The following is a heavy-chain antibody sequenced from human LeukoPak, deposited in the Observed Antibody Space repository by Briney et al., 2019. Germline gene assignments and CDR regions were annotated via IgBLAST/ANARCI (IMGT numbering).Heavy chain of an antibody. Sequence: PSETLSLTCTVSGGSISSYYWSWIRQPPGKGLEWIGYIYYSGSTNYNPSLKSRVTISVDTSKNQFSLKLSSVTAADTAVYYCASDSKVGATNDWGQGTLVTVSS. CDR2: IYYSGST. CDR1: GGSISSYY. D-gene: IGHD1-26*01. V-gene: IGHV4-59*01. CDR3: ASDSKVGATND. J-gene: IGHJ4*02.